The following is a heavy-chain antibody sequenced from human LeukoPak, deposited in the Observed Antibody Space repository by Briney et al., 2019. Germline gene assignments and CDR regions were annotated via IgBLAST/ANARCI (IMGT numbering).Heavy chain of an antibody. CDR1: GFTFSSYA. CDR3: ARAFSGIYYYGMDV. CDR2: IYSGGRT. D-gene: IGHD1-26*01. Sequence: PGGSLRLSCAASGFTFSSYAMSWVRQAPGKGLEWVSVIYSGGRTYYADSVKGRFTISRDNSKNTLYLQMNSLRAEDTAVYYCARAFSGIYYYGMDVWGQGTTVTVSS. J-gene: IGHJ6*02. V-gene: IGHV3-23*03.